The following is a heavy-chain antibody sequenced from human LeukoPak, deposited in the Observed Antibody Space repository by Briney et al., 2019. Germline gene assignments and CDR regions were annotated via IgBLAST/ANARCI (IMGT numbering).Heavy chain of an antibody. CDR1: GGSLSSSSYY. D-gene: IGHD2-21*01. Sequence: SETLSLTCTVSGGSLSSSSYYWGGIRQPPGKALEWIGSIYYSGSTYHHPPLKSRVTISVDTSKNQFSLKLSSVSAADTAVYYCARDDVVVGWFDPWGQGTLVTVSS. CDR3: ARDDVVVGWFDP. J-gene: IGHJ5*02. V-gene: IGHV4-39*07. CDR2: IYYSGST.